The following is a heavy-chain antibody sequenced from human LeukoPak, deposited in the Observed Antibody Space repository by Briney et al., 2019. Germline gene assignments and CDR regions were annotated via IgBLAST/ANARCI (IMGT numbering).Heavy chain of an antibody. V-gene: IGHV1-18*01. CDR2: ISAYNGNT. J-gene: IGHJ4*02. Sequence: ASVKVSCKASGYTFTSYGISWVRQAPGQGLEWMGWISAYNGNTDHSQQFQDRLSMTTDTSTSTAYMELRSLRSDDTAVYYCARGTRLVSDTSFDFWGQGTLVTVSS. CDR3: ARGTRLVSDTSFDF. D-gene: IGHD2-21*02. CDR1: GYTFTSYG.